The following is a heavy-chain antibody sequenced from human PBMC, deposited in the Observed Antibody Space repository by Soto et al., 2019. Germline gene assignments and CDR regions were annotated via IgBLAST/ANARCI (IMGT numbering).Heavy chain of an antibody. Sequence: QVQLQESGPGLVKPSQTLSLTCTVSGGSISSGGYYWSWIRQHPGKGLEWIGYIYYSGSTYYNPSLKSRVTISVETSKNQFSLKLSSVTAADTAVYYCARENYDYVWGSYRYEGGVFDYWGQGTLVTVSS. D-gene: IGHD3-16*02. J-gene: IGHJ4*02. CDR1: GGSISSGGYY. V-gene: IGHV4-31*03. CDR2: IYYSGST. CDR3: ARENYDYVWGSYRYEGGVFDY.